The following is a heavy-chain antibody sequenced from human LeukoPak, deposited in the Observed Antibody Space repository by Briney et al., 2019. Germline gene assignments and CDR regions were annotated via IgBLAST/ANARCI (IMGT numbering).Heavy chain of an antibody. V-gene: IGHV4-59*01. CDR3: ARYGREYQLLYDHYYYGMDV. CDR2: IYYSGST. Sequence: PSETLSLTCTVSGGSISSYYWSWIRQPPGKGLEWIGYIYYSGSTNYNPSLRSRVTISVDTSKNQFSLKLSSVTAADTAVYYCARYGREYQLLYDHYYYGMDVWGQGTTVTVSS. CDR1: GGSISSYY. D-gene: IGHD2-2*02. J-gene: IGHJ6*02.